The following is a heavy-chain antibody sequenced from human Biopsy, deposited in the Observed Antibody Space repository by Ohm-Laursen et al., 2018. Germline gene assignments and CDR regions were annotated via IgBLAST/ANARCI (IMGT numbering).Heavy chain of an antibody. CDR3: ARDLRGHWFFDL. Sequence: SLRLSCTASGFTFDDYAMHWVRQAPGKGLEWLALISYDGSNRDYADSVKGRFTISRDDSKNTLYLQMNSLRVEDTAVFYCARDLRGHWFFDLWGRGTPVTVSS. CDR2: ISYDGSNR. CDR1: GFTFDDYA. D-gene: IGHD5/OR15-5a*01. V-gene: IGHV3-30*04. J-gene: IGHJ2*01.